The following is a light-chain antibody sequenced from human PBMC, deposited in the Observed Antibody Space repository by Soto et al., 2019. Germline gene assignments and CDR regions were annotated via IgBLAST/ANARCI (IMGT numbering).Light chain of an antibody. CDR1: QSISSY. CDR2: AAS. J-gene: IGKJ1*01. CDR3: QQSYSTFRT. Sequence: DIQMTQSPSSLSASVGDRVTITCRASQSISSYLNWYQQKPGKAPKVLIYAASSLQSGVSSRFSGSGSGTDFTLTISSLQPEDFATYYCQQSYSTFRTFGHGTKVEIK. V-gene: IGKV1-39*01.